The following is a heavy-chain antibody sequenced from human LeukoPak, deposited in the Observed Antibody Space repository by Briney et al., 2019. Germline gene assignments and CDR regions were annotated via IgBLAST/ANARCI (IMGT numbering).Heavy chain of an antibody. CDR2: INPNSGGT. J-gene: IGHJ5*02. Sequence: VASLKVSCKASGYTFTGYYMHCVRQAPGQGLEWMGRINPNSGGTNYAQTFRGRVTMTRDTSISTAYMELSRLRSDDTAVYYCARDSPWAEYWFDPWGQGTLVTVSS. D-gene: IGHD1-14*01. V-gene: IGHV1-2*06. CDR3: ARDSPWAEYWFDP. CDR1: GYTFTGYY.